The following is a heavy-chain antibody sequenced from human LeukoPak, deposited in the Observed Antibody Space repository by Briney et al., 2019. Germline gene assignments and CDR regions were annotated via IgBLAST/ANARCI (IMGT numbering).Heavy chain of an antibody. CDR2: INHSGST. CDR3: AREGIAPFDY. D-gene: IGHD6-13*01. CDR1: GGSFSGYY. J-gene: IGHJ4*02. V-gene: IGHV4-34*01. Sequence: SETLSLTCAVYGGSFSGYYWSWIRRPPGKGLEWIGEINHSGSTNYNPSLKSRVTISVDTSKNQFSLKLSSVTAADTAVYYCAREGIAPFDYWGQGTLVTVSS.